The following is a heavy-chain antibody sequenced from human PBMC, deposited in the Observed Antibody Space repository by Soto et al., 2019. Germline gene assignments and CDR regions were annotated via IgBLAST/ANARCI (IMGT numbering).Heavy chain of an antibody. Sequence: ASVKVSCKASGYTFTGYYMHWVRQAPGQGLEWMGWINPNSGGTNYAQKFQGWVTMTRDTSISTAYMELSRLRSDDTAVYYCARANYGDYVDYFDYWGQGTLVTVSS. CDR3: ARANYGDYVDYFDY. D-gene: IGHD4-17*01. CDR2: INPNSGGT. V-gene: IGHV1-2*04. CDR1: GYTFTGYY. J-gene: IGHJ4*02.